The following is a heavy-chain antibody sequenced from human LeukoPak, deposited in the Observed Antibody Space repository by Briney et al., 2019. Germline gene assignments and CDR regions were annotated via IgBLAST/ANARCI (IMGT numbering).Heavy chain of an antibody. J-gene: IGHJ5*02. D-gene: IGHD5-24*01. Sequence: GGSLRLSCAASGFTLSTCGMHWVRQAPGKGLEWVAMISHDGNSKQYADFARGRFTISRDNSKNTLYLEMNSLRTEDTAVYHCPKDLYGEGCYNSSPPWGQGPLFTVP. V-gene: IGHV3-30*18. CDR3: PKDLYGEGCYNSSPP. CDR2: ISHDGNSK. CDR1: GFTLSTCG.